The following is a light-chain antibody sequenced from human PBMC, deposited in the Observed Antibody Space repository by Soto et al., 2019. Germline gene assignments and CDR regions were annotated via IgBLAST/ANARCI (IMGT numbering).Light chain of an antibody. CDR2: SNN. CDR3: AAWDDSLNGVV. CDR1: SSKIGSNT. V-gene: IGLV1-44*01. J-gene: IGLJ2*01. Sequence: QSVLTQPPSASGPPGQRVTISCSGSSSKIGSNTVNWYQQLPGTAPKLLIYSNNQRPSGVPDRFSGSKSGTSASLAISGLQSEDEADYYWAAWDDSLNGVVFGGGTQLTVL.